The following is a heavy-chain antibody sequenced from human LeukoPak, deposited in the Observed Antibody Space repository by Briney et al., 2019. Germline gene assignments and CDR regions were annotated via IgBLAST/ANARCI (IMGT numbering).Heavy chain of an antibody. CDR2: ISGSGGST. CDR1: GFTFSSYA. Sequence: PGGSLRLSCAASGFTFSSYAMSWVRQAPGKGLEWVSAISGSGGSTYYADSVKGRFTISRDNAKNSLYLQMNSLRAEDTAVYYCAREPSYYYDSSGYYPDAFDIWGQGTMVTVSS. J-gene: IGHJ3*02. CDR3: AREPSYYYDSSGYYPDAFDI. D-gene: IGHD3-22*01. V-gene: IGHV3-23*01.